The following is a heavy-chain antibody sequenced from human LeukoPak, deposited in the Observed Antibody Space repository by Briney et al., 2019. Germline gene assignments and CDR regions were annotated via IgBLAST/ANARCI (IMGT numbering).Heavy chain of an antibody. CDR2: IYYSGST. Sequence: SETLSLTCTVSGGSISSSSYYWGWIRQPPGKGLEWIGSIYYSGSTYYNPSLKSRVTISVDTSKNQFSLKLSSVTAADTAVYYCARGVRGGPFDYWGQGTLVTVSS. D-gene: IGHD3-10*01. V-gene: IGHV4-39*07. CDR1: GGSISSSSYY. J-gene: IGHJ4*02. CDR3: ARGVRGGPFDY.